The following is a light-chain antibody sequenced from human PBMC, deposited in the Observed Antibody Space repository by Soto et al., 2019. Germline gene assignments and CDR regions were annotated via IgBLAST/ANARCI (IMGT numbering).Light chain of an antibody. Sequence: EIMMTQSPATLSVSPGETATLSCRASQTVSTNLAWYQQKRGQAPRLLIYGASNRATGIPARFIGSGSGTDFTLTINSLQSEDFAVYYCQQYDKWVTFGPGTKVDIK. CDR1: QTVSTN. CDR2: GAS. V-gene: IGKV3-15*01. J-gene: IGKJ3*01. CDR3: QQYDKWVT.